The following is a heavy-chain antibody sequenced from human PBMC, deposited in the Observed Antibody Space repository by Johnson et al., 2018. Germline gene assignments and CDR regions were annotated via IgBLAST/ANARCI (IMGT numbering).Heavy chain of an antibody. CDR1: GFTFDNYA. V-gene: IGHV3-9*01. CDR2: ISWNSGSK. Sequence: VQLVESGGGLVQPGRSLRLSCAASGFTFDNYAMHWVRQAPGKGLEWVSGISWNSGSKGYADSVKGRFTISRDNAKNSLYLQMNSLRTEDTALYYCAKSRSTVVIPDAFDIWGQGTMVTVSS. J-gene: IGHJ3*02. D-gene: IGHD4-23*01. CDR3: AKSRSTVVIPDAFDI.